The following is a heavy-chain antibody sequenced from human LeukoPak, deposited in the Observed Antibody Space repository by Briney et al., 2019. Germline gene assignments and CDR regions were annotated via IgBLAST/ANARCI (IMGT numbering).Heavy chain of an antibody. CDR1: GYTFTSSP. J-gene: IGHJ4*02. D-gene: IGHD2-15*01. Sequence: ASVKVSCKPSGYTFTSSPLHWVRQAPGQRLEWMGWINTRNGDTRYSQKFQGRVTFTRDTSATSSYMELSSLRSEDTAVYYCARDIHSWSFDYWGQGTLVTVSS. V-gene: IGHV1-3*04. CDR2: INTRNGDT. CDR3: ARDIHSWSFDY.